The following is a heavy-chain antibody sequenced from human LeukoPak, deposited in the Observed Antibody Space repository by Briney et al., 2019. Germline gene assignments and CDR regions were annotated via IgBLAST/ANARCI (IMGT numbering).Heavy chain of an antibody. D-gene: IGHD4-17*01. V-gene: IGHV4-59*01. Sequence: SETLSLTCTVSGGSISSYYWSWIRQPPGKGLEWIGYIYYSGSTNYNPSLKSRVTISVDTSKNQFSLKLSSVTAADTAVYYCARGRGFYYGDYFDYWGQGTLVTVS. CDR1: GGSISSYY. CDR3: ARGRGFYYGDYFDY. J-gene: IGHJ4*02. CDR2: IYYSGST.